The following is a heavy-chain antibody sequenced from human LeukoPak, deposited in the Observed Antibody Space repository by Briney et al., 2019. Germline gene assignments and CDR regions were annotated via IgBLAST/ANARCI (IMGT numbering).Heavy chain of an antibody. D-gene: IGHD3-22*01. V-gene: IGHV3-48*01. CDR1: GFTFSSYS. CDR2: ISSSSSTI. CDR3: TRSQYYYESSGYYSV. J-gene: IGHJ4*02. Sequence: PGGSLRLSCAASGFTFSSYSMNWVRQAPGKGLEWVSYISSSSSTIYYAGSVKGRFTISRDNAKNSLYLQMNSLRAEDTAVYYCTRSQYYYESSGYYSVWGQGTLVTVSS.